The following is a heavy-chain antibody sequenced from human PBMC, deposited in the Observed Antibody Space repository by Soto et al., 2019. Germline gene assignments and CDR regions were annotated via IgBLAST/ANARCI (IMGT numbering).Heavy chain of an antibody. CDR2: INHSGST. V-gene: IGHV4-34*01. Sequence: QVQLQQWGAGLLKPSETLSLTCAVYGGSFSGYYWSWIRQPPGKGLEWIGEINHSGSTNYNPSLKSRVTISVHTSKNQFSLKLSSVTAADTAVYYCARRPITIFGVAHRLDYWGQGTLVTVSS. J-gene: IGHJ4*02. CDR3: ARRPITIFGVAHRLDY. CDR1: GGSFSGYY. D-gene: IGHD3-3*01.